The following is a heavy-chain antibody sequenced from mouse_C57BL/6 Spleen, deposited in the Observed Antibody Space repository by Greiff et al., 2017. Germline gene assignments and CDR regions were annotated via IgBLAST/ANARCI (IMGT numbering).Heavy chain of an antibody. CDR2: IDPENGDT. Sequence: EVQLQQSGAELVRPGASVKLSCTASGFNIKDDYMHWVKQRPEQGLEWIGWIDPENGDTEYASKFQGKATITADTSSNTAYLQLSSLTSEDTAVYYCTEGGSNYEEDYWGQGTTLTVSS. J-gene: IGHJ2*01. CDR1: GFNIKDDY. D-gene: IGHD2-5*01. V-gene: IGHV14-4*01. CDR3: TEGGSNYEEDY.